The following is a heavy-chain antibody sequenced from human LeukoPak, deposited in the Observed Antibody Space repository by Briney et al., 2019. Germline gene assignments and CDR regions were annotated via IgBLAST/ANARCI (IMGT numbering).Heavy chain of an antibody. D-gene: IGHD1-14*01. CDR3: ARSRNYGLDI. CDR1: GFTFSDYY. J-gene: IGHJ3*02. V-gene: IGHV3-11*06. CDR2: ISSSGSQT. Sequence: GGSLRLSCAASGFTFSDYYLSWIRQAPGKGLECVSYISSSGSQTLHADSVKGRFTISRDNAKNSLYLQVNSLRAEDTAVYYSARSRNYGLDIWGQGTKVTVSS.